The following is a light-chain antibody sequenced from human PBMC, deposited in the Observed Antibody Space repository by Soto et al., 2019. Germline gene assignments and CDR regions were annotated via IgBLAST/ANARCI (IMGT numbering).Light chain of an antibody. CDR1: QSVTNNY. J-gene: IGKJ5*01. Sequence: EIVLTQSPGTLSLSPGERATLSCRASQSVTNNYLAWYQQKPGQAPRLLIYVASSRAAGIPDRFSGSGSGENFSLPINRLELEDFSVYYCQIYGSSPPFPFGQGTRLEIK. CDR2: VAS. V-gene: IGKV3-20*01. CDR3: QIYGSSPPFP.